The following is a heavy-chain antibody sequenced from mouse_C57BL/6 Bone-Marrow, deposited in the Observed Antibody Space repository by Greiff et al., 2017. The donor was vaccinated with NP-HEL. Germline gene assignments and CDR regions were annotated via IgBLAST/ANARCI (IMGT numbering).Heavy chain of an antibody. Sequence: EVQLQQSGPGLVKPSQTVFLTCAVTGISITTGNYRWSWIRQFPGNKLEWFGYIYYSGIFTYNPSLPRLTTFTSDTPKNQFILEMNSLTAEDTATDYCARMAPYDGSEDWYFDVWGTGTTVTVSS. V-gene: IGHV3-5*01. J-gene: IGHJ1*03. CDR2: IYYSGIF. CDR3: ARMAPYDGSEDWYFDV. D-gene: IGHD1-1*01. CDR1: GISITTGNYR.